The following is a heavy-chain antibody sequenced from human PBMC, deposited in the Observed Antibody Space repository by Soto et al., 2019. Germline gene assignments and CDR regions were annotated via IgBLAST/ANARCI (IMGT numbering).Heavy chain of an antibody. Sequence: ASVKVSCKASGYTFTSYGISWVRQAPGQGLEWMGWISAYNGKTNYAQKLQGRVTMTTDTSTSTAYMELRSLRSDDTAVYYCARDTCLKIHTFPDYWGQATLVTVSS. D-gene: IGHD2-2*02. CDR1: GYTFTSYG. CDR3: ARDTCLKIHTFPDY. J-gene: IGHJ4*02. V-gene: IGHV1-18*04. CDR2: ISAYNGKT.